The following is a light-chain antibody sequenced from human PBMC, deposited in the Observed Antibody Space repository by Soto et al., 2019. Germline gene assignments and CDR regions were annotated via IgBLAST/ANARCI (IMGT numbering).Light chain of an antibody. CDR3: QSYDSSLSVVV. CDR1: SSNIGAGYD. Sequence: QSVLTQPPSVSGAPGQRVTISCTGSSSNIGAGYDGHWYQQLPGTAPKLLIYGNSNRPSGVPDRFSGSKSGTSASLAITGLQAEDEADYYCQSYDSSLSVVVFGGGTKLPVL. J-gene: IGLJ2*01. V-gene: IGLV1-40*01. CDR2: GNS.